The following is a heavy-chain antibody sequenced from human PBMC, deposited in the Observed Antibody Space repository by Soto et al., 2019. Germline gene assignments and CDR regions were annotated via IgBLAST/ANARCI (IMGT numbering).Heavy chain of an antibody. Sequence: EVQLVESGGGLVQPGGSLRLSCAVTGFIFSSYSMNWVRQAPGKGLEWVSYISSSSSTIYYADSVKGRFTISRDNAKNSLYLQMISLRVEDTAVYYCARESYCSRTSCYTDAFDVWGQGTMVTVSS. V-gene: IGHV3-48*01. CDR2: ISSSSSTI. J-gene: IGHJ3*01. D-gene: IGHD2-2*02. CDR3: ARESYCSRTSCYTDAFDV. CDR1: GFIFSSYS.